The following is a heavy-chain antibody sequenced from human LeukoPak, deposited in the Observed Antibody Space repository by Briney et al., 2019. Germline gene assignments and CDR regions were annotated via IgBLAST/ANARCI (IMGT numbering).Heavy chain of an antibody. Sequence: PGGSLRLSCAASGFTFSSYGMHWVRQAPGKGLEWVAVIWYDGSNKYYADSVKGRFTISRDNSNNTLYLQMNSLRAEDTAVYYCAREDIGAASRRFDYWCQGPLGTVSS. J-gene: IGHJ4*02. D-gene: IGHD5-12*01. CDR1: GFTFSSYG. CDR2: IWYDGSNK. CDR3: AREDIGAASRRFDY. V-gene: IGHV3-33*01.